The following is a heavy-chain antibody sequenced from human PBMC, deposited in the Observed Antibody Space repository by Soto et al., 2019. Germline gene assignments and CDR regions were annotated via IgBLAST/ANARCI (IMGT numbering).Heavy chain of an antibody. CDR3: ARRYCYYGDA. J-gene: IGHJ6*03. D-gene: IGHD2-15*01. CDR2: IWYDGSNK. CDR1: GLTFGTYG. V-gene: IGHV3-33*01. Sequence: QVQLVESGGGVVQPWRSLRLSCAASGLTFGTYGMHWVRQAPGKGLEWVALIWYDGSNKYYAASVKGRVTISRDNSKNKRYLQRKCLSAEDTAVYFCARRYCYYGDAWCKGTTVTFSS.